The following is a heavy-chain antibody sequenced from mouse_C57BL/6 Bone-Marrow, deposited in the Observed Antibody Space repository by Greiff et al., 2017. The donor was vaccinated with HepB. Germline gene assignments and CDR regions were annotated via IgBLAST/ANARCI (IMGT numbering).Heavy chain of an antibody. J-gene: IGHJ3*01. CDR3: ARDGYPFAY. CDR2: IYIGNGYT. V-gene: IGHV1-58*01. Sequence: EVQRQQSGAELVRPGSSVKMSCKTSGYTFTSYGINWVKQRPGQGLEWIGYIYIGNGYTEYYEKFKGKATLTSDTSSSTVYMQLSSLTSEDSAIYFCARDGYPFAYWGQGTLVTVSA. D-gene: IGHD2-3*01. CDR1: GYTFTSYG.